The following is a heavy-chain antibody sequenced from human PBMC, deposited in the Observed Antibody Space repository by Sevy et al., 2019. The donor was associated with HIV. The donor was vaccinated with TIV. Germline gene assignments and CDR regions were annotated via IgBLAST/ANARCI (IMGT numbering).Heavy chain of an antibody. CDR2: INSDGRLS. D-gene: IGHD3-16*01. CDR1: GFTSGSFY. Sequence: GGSLRLSCAASGFTSGSFYMHWVRQTPKKGLVWVSNINSDGRLSNYVDSVKGRFIGSRDNAKNTQHLQMTSLGAEDTAVYYCAIGSADTAQHWGQGILVTFSS. V-gene: IGHV3-74*01. CDR3: AIGSADTAQH. J-gene: IGHJ4*02.